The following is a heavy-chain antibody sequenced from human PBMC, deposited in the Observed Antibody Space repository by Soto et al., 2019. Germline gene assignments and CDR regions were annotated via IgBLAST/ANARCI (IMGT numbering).Heavy chain of an antibody. V-gene: IGHV3-73*02. CDR2: VRTKNNNYAT. J-gene: IGHJ4*02. CDR1: GFTFSASA. D-gene: IGHD3-22*01. Sequence: EVQLVESGGGLVQPGSSLRLSCAASGFTFSASAIHWVRQASGKGLEWVGRVRTKNNNYATTYPASVTGRFTISRDDSRNTAFLQMSSLKTEDTAIYYCTSYDNSGYFYLNYWGQGTLVTVSS. CDR3: TSYDNSGYFYLNY.